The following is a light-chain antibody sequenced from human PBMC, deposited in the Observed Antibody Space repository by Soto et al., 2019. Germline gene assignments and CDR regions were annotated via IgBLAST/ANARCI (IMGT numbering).Light chain of an antibody. CDR1: QSISIF. J-gene: IGKJ1*01. CDR2: AAS. Sequence: DIQMTQSPSSLSASVGDTVTITCRASQSISIFLNWYQQKPGKAPKLLIYAASSLQSGVPSRFTGNGSGTDFTLTISSLQPEDFATYYCHQTDSIPETFGQGTKVEIK. CDR3: HQTDSIPET. V-gene: IGKV1-39*01.